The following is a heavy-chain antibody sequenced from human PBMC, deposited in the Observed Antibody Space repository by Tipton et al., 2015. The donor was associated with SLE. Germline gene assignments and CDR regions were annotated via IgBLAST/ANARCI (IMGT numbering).Heavy chain of an antibody. D-gene: IGHD5-18*01. J-gene: IGHJ4*02. Sequence: RSLRLSCVASESTFSYYVMHWVRQAPGKGLEWVAAISYDGSNKYYADSVKGRFTISRDNSKNTLYLQMNSLRAEDTAVYYCARDLLYGGYSYGLDYWGQGTLVTVSS. CDR1: ESTFSYYV. CDR3: ARDLLYGGYSYGLDY. CDR2: ISYDGSNK. V-gene: IGHV3-30*03.